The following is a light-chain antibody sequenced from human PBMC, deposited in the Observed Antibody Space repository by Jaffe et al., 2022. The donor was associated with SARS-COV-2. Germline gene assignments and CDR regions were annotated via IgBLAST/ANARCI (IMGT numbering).Light chain of an antibody. Sequence: EIVLTQSPGTLSLSPGERATLSCRASQSVSSNYLAWYQQKSGQAPRLLIYGASGRATGIPDRFSGSGSGTDFTLTISRLEPEDFVVYYCQQYGGSPYTFGQGTKLEIK. CDR1: QSVSSNY. V-gene: IGKV3-20*01. CDR3: QQYGGSPYT. CDR2: GAS. J-gene: IGKJ2*01.